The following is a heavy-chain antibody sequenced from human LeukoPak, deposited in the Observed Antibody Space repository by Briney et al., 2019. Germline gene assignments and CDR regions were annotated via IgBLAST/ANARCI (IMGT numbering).Heavy chain of an antibody. V-gene: IGHV1-2*02. CDR2: INPNSGGT. D-gene: IGHD3-22*01. CDR3: ARGYYDSSGADYFDY. J-gene: IGHJ4*02. Sequence: ASVKVSCKASGYTFTGYYMHWVRQAPGQGLEWMGWINPNSGGTNYAQKFQGRVTMTRDTSISTAYMELSRLRSDDTAVYYCARGYYDSSGADYFDYWGQGTLVTVSS. CDR1: GYTFTGYY.